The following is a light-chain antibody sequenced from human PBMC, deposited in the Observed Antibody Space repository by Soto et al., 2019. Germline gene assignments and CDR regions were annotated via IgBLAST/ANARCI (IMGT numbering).Light chain of an antibody. CDR1: QTVLYSPNNMNY. CDR2: WAS. Sequence: DVVMTQFPDSLAVSLGERVTINCKSSQTVLYSPNNMNYLAWYHQKPGQPPKLLIYWASTRESGVPDRFSGSGSGTDFTLTISSLQAEDVAVYYCQHYYSAPLTFGGGTKVDIK. J-gene: IGKJ4*01. V-gene: IGKV4-1*01. CDR3: QHYYSAPLT.